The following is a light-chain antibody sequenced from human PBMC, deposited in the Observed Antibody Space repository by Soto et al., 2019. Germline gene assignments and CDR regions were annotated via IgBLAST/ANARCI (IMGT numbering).Light chain of an antibody. CDR1: QSISSW. CDR2: KAS. J-gene: IGKJ2*01. CDR3: QQYNSYPYT. Sequence: DIQMTQSPSTLSASVGDRVTITCRASQSISSWLAWYQQKPGKAPKLLIYKASSLESGVPSKFSGSGSGTEFTLTTSSLQPDDFATDYCQQYNSYPYTFGQGTKLEIK. V-gene: IGKV1-5*03.